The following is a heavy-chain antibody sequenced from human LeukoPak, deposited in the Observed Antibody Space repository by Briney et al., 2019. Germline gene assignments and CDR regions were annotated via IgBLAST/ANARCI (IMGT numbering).Heavy chain of an antibody. CDR1: GFTFSSHG. V-gene: IGHV3-23*01. D-gene: IGHD3-22*01. CDR2: SGSGGST. Sequence: GGSLRLSCAASGFTFSSHGMSWVRQAPGKGLEWVSVSGSGGSTYYADSVKGRFTISRDNSKNTLYLHMNSLRAEDTALYYCAKDLYRAVFITTSYAFDIWGQGTMVTVSS. J-gene: IGHJ3*02. CDR3: AKDLYRAVFITTSYAFDI.